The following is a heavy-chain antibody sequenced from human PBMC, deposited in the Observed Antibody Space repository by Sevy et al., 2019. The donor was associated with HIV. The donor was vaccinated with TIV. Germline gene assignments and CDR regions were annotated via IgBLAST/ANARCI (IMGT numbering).Heavy chain of an antibody. CDR3: ARAGGDTVVVTSAIGILIMDV. Sequence: RGSLRLSCAASGLIFSNYWMTWVRQAPGKGLQWVANINQDGSETYYGDSVKGRFTISRDNAKNSLYLQMNSLRAEDTAVYYCARAGGDTVVVTSAIGILIMDVWGQGTTVTVSS. CDR1: GLIFSNYW. CDR2: INQDGSET. V-gene: IGHV3-7*01. D-gene: IGHD2-2*02. J-gene: IGHJ6*02.